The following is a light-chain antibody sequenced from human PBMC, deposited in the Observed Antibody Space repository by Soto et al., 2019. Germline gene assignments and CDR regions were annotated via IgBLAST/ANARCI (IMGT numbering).Light chain of an antibody. CDR2: GAS. CDR1: QSVSSIY. Sequence: EIVLTQSTGTLSLSPGERATLSCRASQSVSSIYLAWFQQKPGQAPRLLIYGASSRATGIPDRFSGSGSGTDFTLTISRLEPEDFAVYYCQQYGSSPMTFRQGTRLEIK. CDR3: QQYGSSPMT. V-gene: IGKV3-20*01. J-gene: IGKJ5*01.